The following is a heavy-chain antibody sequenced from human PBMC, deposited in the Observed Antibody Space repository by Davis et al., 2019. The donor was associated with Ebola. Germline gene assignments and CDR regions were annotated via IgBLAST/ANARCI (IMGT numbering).Heavy chain of an antibody. D-gene: IGHD2-15*01. V-gene: IGHV1-69*13. CDR1: GGTFNNYF. CDR2: IIPIFGTA. CDR3: ARARLGSDYYGMDV. Sequence: SVKVSCKASGGTFNNYFYSWVRQAPGQGLEWMGGIIPIFGTANYAQKFQGRVTIIADESTSTAYMEVSSLRSEDTAVYYCARARLGSDYYGMDVWGQGTTVTVSS. J-gene: IGHJ6*02.